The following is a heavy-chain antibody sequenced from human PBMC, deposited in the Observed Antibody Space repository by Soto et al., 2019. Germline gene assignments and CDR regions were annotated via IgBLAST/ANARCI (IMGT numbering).Heavy chain of an antibody. CDR2: ISYDGSNK. CDR1: GFTFSNYG. D-gene: IGHD4-4*01. V-gene: IGHV3-30*18. CDR3: AKGEYDDHSLDDSFDF. J-gene: IGHJ3*01. Sequence: QVQLVESGGGVVQPGRSLRLSCAASGFTFSNYGMHWVRQAPGKGLEWVAVISYDGSNKYYVDSVKGRFTISRDNAKNTLYLQMNILRAEDTAVYYCAKGEYDDHSLDDSFDFWGQGTMVTVSS.